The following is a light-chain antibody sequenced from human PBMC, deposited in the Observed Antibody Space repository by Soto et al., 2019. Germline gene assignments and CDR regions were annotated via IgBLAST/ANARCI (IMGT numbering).Light chain of an antibody. CDR3: HQYGSLPRT. J-gene: IGKJ1*01. V-gene: IGKV3-20*01. Sequence: EIVLTQSPGTLSLSPGERATLSCRASQSVSSSYLAWYQQKPGQAPRLLIYGVSNRATGIPDRFSGSGSGTDFTLTISRLEPEDFAVYYCHQYGSLPRTFGQGTKVEIK. CDR2: GVS. CDR1: QSVSSSY.